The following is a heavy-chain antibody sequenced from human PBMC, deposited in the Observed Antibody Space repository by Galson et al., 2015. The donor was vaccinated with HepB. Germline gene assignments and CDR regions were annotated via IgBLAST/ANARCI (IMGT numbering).Heavy chain of an antibody. Sequence: SLRLSCAASGFTFSSYGMHWVRQAPGKGLEWVAVIWYDGSRKYYADSVKGRFTISRDNSKYTLYLQMNSLRAEDTAVYYCATLWSGSYTPFDYWGQGTLVTVSS. CDR2: IWYDGSRK. V-gene: IGHV3-33*01. CDR1: GFTFSSYG. D-gene: IGHD3-3*01. J-gene: IGHJ4*02. CDR3: ATLWSGSYTPFDY.